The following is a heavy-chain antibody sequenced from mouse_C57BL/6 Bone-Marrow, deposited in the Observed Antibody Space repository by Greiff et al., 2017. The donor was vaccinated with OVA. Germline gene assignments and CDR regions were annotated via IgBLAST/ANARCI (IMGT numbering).Heavy chain of an antibody. V-gene: IGHV3-8*01. J-gene: IGHJ4*01. CDR3: ARYRYAMDY. CDR1: GYSITSDY. CDR2: ISYSGST. Sequence: VQLKESGPGLAKPSQTLSLTCSVTGYSITSDYWNLIRKFPGYKLEYMGYISYSGSTYYNPSLNSRISITRDTSKNQYYLQLNSVTTEDTDTYYCARYRYAMDYWGQGTSVTVSS.